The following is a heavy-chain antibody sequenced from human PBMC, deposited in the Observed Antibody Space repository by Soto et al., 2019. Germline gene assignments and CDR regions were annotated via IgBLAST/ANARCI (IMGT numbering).Heavy chain of an antibody. CDR2: IYPGDSDT. CDR3: ARWYSSGLYYLDY. D-gene: IGHD6-19*01. V-gene: IGHV5-51*01. J-gene: IGHJ4*02. CDR1: GYSFTSYW. Sequence: GESLKISCKVSGYSFTSYWIAGVRQMPGKGLECMGIIYPGDSDTRYSPSFQGQVTISADRSSAYLQWNSLEASDTAMYYCARWYSSGLYYLDYWGQGTLVTVSS.